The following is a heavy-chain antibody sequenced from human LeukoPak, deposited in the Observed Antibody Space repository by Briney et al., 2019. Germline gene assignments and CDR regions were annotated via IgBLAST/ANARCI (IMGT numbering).Heavy chain of an antibody. CDR1: GYSFTSYW. CDR3: ARHVGSGWSQVDYGMDV. D-gene: IGHD6-19*01. J-gene: IGHJ6*02. CDR2: IYPGDSDT. V-gene: IGHV5-51*01. Sequence: GESLKISCKGSGYSFTSYWIGWVRQMPGKGLEWMGIIYPGDSDTRYSPSFQGQVTISADKSISTAYLQWSSLKASDTAMYYCARHVGSGWSQVDYGMDVWGQGTTVTVS.